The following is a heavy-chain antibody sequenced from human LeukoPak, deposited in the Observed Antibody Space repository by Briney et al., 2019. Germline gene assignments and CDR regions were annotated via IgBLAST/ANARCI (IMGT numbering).Heavy chain of an antibody. D-gene: IGHD2-2*02. CDR2: ISSTSTYI. CDR1: GFTFNSYT. V-gene: IGHV3-21*01. Sequence: GGSLRLSCAASGFTFNSYTMNWVRQAPGKGREWVSSISSTSTYIHYADSVKGGFTISRDNAKSSLYLQMNSLRDEDTAVYYCARDLGDCRSLSCYNPYYYMDVWGNGTTVTVSS. CDR3: ARDLGDCRSLSCYNPYYYMDV. J-gene: IGHJ6*03.